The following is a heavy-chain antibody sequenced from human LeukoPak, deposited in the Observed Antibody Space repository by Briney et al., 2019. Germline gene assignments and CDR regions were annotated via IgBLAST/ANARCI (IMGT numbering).Heavy chain of an antibody. D-gene: IGHD3-10*01. CDR1: GSTVSSNY. CDR3: ARATLWFGSYYFDY. V-gene: IGHV3-53*01. CDR2: IYSGGST. Sequence: GGSLRLSCAASGSTVSSNYMSWVRQAPGKGLEWVSVIYSGGSTYYADSVKGRFTISRDNSKNTLYLQMNSLRAEDTAVYYCARATLWFGSYYFDYWGQGTLVTVSS. J-gene: IGHJ4*02.